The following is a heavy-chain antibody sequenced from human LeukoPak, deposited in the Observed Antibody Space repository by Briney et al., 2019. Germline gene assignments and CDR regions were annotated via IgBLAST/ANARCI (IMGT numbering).Heavy chain of an antibody. Sequence: SETLSLTCSVSGGSNSNYYWSWIRQSPGKGLEWIGYVYNSGITYYNPSLKSRVTISVDTSRNQFSLKMTSVTAADTAVYYCAREESSYGYSRDNWFDPWGQGTLVTVSS. D-gene: IGHD5-18*01. CDR2: VYNSGIT. V-gene: IGHV4-59*01. CDR1: GGSNSNYY. J-gene: IGHJ5*02. CDR3: AREESSYGYSRDNWFDP.